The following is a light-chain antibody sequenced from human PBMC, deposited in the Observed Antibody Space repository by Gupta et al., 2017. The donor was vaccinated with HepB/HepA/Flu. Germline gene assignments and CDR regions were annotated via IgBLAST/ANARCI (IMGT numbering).Light chain of an antibody. CDR3: AVWDDSLRGML. J-gene: IGLJ2*01. CDR2: RHN. V-gene: IGLV1-47*01. Sequence: QSMLTQPPSASGPPGQSVTISCSGGSSNIGDNHVYWYQQFPGTTPKLLIYRHNQRTSGVPDRFSAFKSGTSASLVISGLRAEDEADYYCAVWDDSLRGMLFGGGTKLTVL. CDR1: SSNIGDNH.